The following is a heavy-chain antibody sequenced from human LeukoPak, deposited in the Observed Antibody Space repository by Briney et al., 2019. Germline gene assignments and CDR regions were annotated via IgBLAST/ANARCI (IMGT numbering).Heavy chain of an antibody. CDR1: GFTFYTYA. J-gene: IGHJ4*02. CDR3: AKGDPGVD. Sequence: GGSLRLSCAASGFTFYTYAMTWVRQAPGKGLEWVPGISGRGDYSYYADSVKGRFTISRDNSKNTLYLQMNSLRVEDTAVYYCAKGDPGVDWGQGTLVTVSS. CDR2: ISGRGDYS. D-gene: IGHD3-3*01. V-gene: IGHV3-23*01.